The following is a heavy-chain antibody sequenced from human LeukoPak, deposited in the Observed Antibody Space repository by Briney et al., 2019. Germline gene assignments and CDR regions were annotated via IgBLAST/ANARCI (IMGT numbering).Heavy chain of an antibody. J-gene: IGHJ4*02. CDR2: IASDGSST. CDR3: AKTYYDYVWGSYRSPTFDY. CDR1: GFTFSSYW. Sequence: GGPLRLSCAASGFTFSSYWMNWVRQAPGKGLVWVSRIASDGSSTTYADSVKGRFSISRDNAKNTLYLQMNSLRAEDTAVYYCAKTYYDYVWGSYRSPTFDYWGQGTLVTVSS. V-gene: IGHV3-74*01. D-gene: IGHD3-16*02.